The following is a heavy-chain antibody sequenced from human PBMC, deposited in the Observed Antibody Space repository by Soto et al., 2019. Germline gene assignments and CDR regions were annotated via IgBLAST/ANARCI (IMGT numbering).Heavy chain of an antibody. CDR1: GGTFRTSA. Sequence: QVQLVQSGAEVKERGSSVKVSCKTSGGTFRTSAISWVRQAPGQGLEWMGGIMPVFPTPDYAQKFQGRVTITADESTGTAYMELSSLRSEDTAVYYCARDKDRQQLGGNYYYIMDVWGQGTTVTVSS. CDR3: ARDKDRQQLGGNYYYIMDV. CDR2: IMPVFPTP. J-gene: IGHJ6*01. V-gene: IGHV1-69*12. D-gene: IGHD3-3*02.